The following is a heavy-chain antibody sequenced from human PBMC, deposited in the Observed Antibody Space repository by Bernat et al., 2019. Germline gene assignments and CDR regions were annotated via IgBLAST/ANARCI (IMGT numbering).Heavy chain of an antibody. Sequence: QVQLVESGGGVVQPGRSLRLSCAASGFTFSSYGMHWVRQAPGKGLEWVAVIWYDGSNKYYADAVKGRFTISRDNSKSTVYLQMKSLRAEDTAVYYCGREEGSSGWYRAEYFQHWGQGTLVTVSS. CDR3: GREEGSSGWYRAEYFQH. CDR2: IWYDGSNK. D-gene: IGHD6-19*01. V-gene: IGHV3-33*01. J-gene: IGHJ1*01. CDR1: GFTFSSYG.